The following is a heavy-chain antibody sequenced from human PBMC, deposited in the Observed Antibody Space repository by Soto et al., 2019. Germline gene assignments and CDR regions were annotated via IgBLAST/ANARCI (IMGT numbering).Heavy chain of an antibody. V-gene: IGHV1-18*01. CDR2: ISAYTDNP. J-gene: IGHJ5*02. CDR3: ARVIPGAEAWFGP. CDR1: GYTFTNYG. D-gene: IGHD2-2*01. Sequence: ASVKLSSKASGYTFTNYGLTLVRQAPGQGLEWMGWISAYTDNPNYAQKFQGRVTMTIDTSTTTAYMDLRSLTSDDTAVYYCARVIPGAEAWFGPWGQGTLVTVSS.